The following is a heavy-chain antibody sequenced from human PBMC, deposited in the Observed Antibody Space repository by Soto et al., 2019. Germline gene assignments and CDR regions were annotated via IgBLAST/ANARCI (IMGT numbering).Heavy chain of an antibody. D-gene: IGHD3-22*01. CDR1: GFTLSTRV. CDR2: ISHDESNK. CDR3: AREDESSGPAGTFQY. Sequence: QVQLVESGGGVVQPGGSLRLSCAASGFTLSTRVMHWVRQAPGKGLEWVALISHDESNKEYGDSVKGRFTISKDNSKNMLYLHMNSLRVEDTAVYYCAREDESSGPAGTFQYWGQGTLVSVSS. V-gene: IGHV3-30-3*01. J-gene: IGHJ1*01.